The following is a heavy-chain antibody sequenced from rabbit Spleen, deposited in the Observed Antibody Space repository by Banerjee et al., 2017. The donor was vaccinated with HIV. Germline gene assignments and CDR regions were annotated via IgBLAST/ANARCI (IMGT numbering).Heavy chain of an antibody. V-gene: IGHV1S40*01. D-gene: IGHD1-1*01. Sequence: QSLEESGGDLVKPGASLTLTCTASGFSFSSGDYMCWVRQAPGKGLEWIAYIYPDYRSTHYASWVNGRFTISLDAPQNTALLQMTSLTAADTATYFCARHTTNLWGPGPWSPS. CDR1: GFSFSSGDY. J-gene: IGHJ4*01. CDR3: ARHTTNL. CDR2: IYPDYRST.